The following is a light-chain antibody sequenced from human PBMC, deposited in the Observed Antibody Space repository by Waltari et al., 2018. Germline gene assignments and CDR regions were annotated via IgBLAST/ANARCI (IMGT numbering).Light chain of an antibody. CDR1: QGITTY. V-gene: IGKV1-9*01. CDR2: GAS. J-gene: IGKJ2*01. Sequence: DIQLTQSPSFLSASVGDRVTITCRASQGITTYLAWDQQKPGKAPKILIYGASTLQSGVPSRFSGSGSGTEFTLTISSLQPEDFATYYCQQLNSYPRTFGQGTKLEIK. CDR3: QQLNSYPRT.